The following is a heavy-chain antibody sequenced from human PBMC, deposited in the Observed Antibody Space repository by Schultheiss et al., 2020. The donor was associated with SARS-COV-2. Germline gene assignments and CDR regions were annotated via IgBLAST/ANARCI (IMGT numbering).Heavy chain of an antibody. CDR2: ISGSGGST. CDR3: ARSDYYDSSGSPDY. Sequence: GSLRLSCLPSGFTFSSYGLTWIRQAPGKGLEWVALISGSGGSTYYADSVKGRFTISRDNSKNTLYLQMNSLRAEDTAVYYCARSDYYDSSGSPDYWGQGTLVTVSS. CDR1: GFTFSSYG. V-gene: IGHV3-23*01. D-gene: IGHD3-22*01. J-gene: IGHJ4*02.